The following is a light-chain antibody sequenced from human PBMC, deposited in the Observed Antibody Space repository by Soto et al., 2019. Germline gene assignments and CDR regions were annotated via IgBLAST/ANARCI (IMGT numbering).Light chain of an antibody. CDR1: SSDVGGYNY. J-gene: IGLJ1*01. CDR3: SSYTSSSTPHV. Sequence: QSALTQPASVSGSPGQSITISCTGTSSDVGGYNYVSWYQQHPGKAPKLMIYDVSNRPSGVSNRFSGSKSGNTASLTISGRQAEEEADYYCSSYTSSSTPHVFGTGTKVTVL. CDR2: DVS. V-gene: IGLV2-14*01.